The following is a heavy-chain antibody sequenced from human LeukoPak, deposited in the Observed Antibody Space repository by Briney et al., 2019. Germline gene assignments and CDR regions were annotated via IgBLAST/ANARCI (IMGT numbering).Heavy chain of an antibody. Sequence: GGSLRLSCAASGFTFSSYAMHWVRQAPGKGLEWVAFIRNDATNEYYADSLKGRFTISRDNAKNSLYLQMNSLRAEDTAVYYCARDLHLVGGLPTDWFDPWGQGTLVTVSS. CDR2: IRNDATNE. J-gene: IGHJ5*02. CDR3: ARDLHLVGGLPTDWFDP. D-gene: IGHD3-16*01. CDR1: GFTFSSYA. V-gene: IGHV3-30*02.